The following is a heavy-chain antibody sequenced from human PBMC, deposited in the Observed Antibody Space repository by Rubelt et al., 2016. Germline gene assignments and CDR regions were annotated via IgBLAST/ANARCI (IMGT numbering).Heavy chain of an antibody. CDR3: ASDGYYDGSGYSPIDY. CDR2: IVPIVGIA. V-gene: IGHV1-69*04. J-gene: IGHJ4*02. Sequence: QVQLVQSGAEVKKPGSSVKVSCKASGGTFTSYAISWVRQAPGQGLEWMGRIVPIVGIANYAQKFQGRVTTTTDNIALRSLRADDTAVYYGASDGYYDGSGYSPIDYWGQVTLVTVSS. D-gene: IGHD3-22*01. CDR1: GGTFTSYA.